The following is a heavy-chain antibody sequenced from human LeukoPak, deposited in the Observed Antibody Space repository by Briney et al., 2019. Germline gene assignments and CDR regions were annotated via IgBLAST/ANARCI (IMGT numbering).Heavy chain of an antibody. Sequence: AAVKVSCKASGGTFSTYAIHWVGQAPGQGLEWMGIINPSGSKTYYAQKFQGRVTMTRDMSTSTVYMELSSLRSEDTAVYYCARDRSDAGEPDNWFDPWGQGTLVTVSS. CDR1: GGTFSTYA. CDR2: INPSGSKT. J-gene: IGHJ5*02. V-gene: IGHV1-46*01. CDR3: ARDRSDAGEPDNWFDP. D-gene: IGHD1-26*01.